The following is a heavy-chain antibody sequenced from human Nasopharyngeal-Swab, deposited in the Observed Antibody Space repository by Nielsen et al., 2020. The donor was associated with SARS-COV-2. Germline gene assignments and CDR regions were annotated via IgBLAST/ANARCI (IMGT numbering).Heavy chain of an antibody. V-gene: IGHV3-30*03. CDR3: ARDGVRPGYSSGWKYYYYGMDV. Sequence: GESLKISCAASGFTFRNHGMHWVRQAPGKGLEWVGIITSGGRTQVYADSVVGRFTISRDDPENTLFLQMNSLRAEDTAVYYCARDGVRPGYSSGWKYYYYGMDVWGQGTTVTVSS. CDR2: ITSGGRTQ. J-gene: IGHJ6*02. D-gene: IGHD6-19*01. CDR1: GFTFRNHG.